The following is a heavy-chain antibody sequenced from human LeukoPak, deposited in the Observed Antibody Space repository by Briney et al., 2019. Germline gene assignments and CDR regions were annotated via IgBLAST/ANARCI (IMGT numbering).Heavy chain of an antibody. CDR3: ARDRELGY. V-gene: IGHV4-59*01. CDR2: VYDSGTT. J-gene: IGHJ4*02. D-gene: IGHD1-1*01. Sequence: PSETLSLTCTVSGGSISRYYWSWIRQSPGKGLEWIGYVYDSGTTNYNPSLKSRVTISVDTSKNQFSLKLTSVTAADTAVYYCARDRELGYWGQGTLVIVSS. CDR1: GGSISRYY.